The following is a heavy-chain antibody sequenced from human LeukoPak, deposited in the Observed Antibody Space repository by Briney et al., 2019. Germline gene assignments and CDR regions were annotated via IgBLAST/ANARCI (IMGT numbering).Heavy chain of an antibody. CDR1: GYTFTSYG. J-gene: IGHJ4*02. V-gene: IGHV1-18*01. D-gene: IGHD2-15*01. CDR2: ISAYNGNT. Sequence: ASVKVSCKASGYTFTSYGISWVRQAPGQGLEWMGWISAYNGNTNYAQKLQGRVTMTTDTSTSTAYMELRSLRSDDTAVYYCARADCSGGGCWDFDYWGQGTLVTVSS. CDR3: ARADCSGGGCWDFDY.